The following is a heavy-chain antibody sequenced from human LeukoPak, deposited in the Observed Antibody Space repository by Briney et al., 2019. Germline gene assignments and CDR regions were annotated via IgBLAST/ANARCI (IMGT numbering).Heavy chain of an antibody. V-gene: IGHV4-59*11. CDR2: IYYSGPT. D-gene: IGHD2-8*01. CDR3: ARGAAVYYDAFDI. CDR1: GGSIRTHY. J-gene: IGHJ3*02. Sequence: KSSETLSLTCTVSGGSIRTHYWSWMRQPPGKGLEWMGHIYYSGPTHDNPSLKSRVTLSLDRSNNQFSLNLTSVTAEDTAVYYCARGAAVYYDAFDIWGRGTMVTVSS.